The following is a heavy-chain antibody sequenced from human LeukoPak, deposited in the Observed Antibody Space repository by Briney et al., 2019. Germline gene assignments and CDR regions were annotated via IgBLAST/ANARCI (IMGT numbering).Heavy chain of an antibody. CDR1: GFTFDDYA. Sequence: QAGGSLRLSCAASGFTFDDYAMHWVRQAPGKGLEWVSLISWDGGSTYYADSVKGRFTISRDNSKNSLYLQMNSLRAEDTALYYCAKGIAAAGTLLPDYWGRGTLVTVSS. V-gene: IGHV3-43D*03. D-gene: IGHD6-13*01. J-gene: IGHJ4*02. CDR3: AKGIAAAGTLLPDY. CDR2: ISWDGGST.